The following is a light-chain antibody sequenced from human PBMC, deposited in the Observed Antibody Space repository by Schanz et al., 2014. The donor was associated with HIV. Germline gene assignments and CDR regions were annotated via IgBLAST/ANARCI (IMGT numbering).Light chain of an antibody. Sequence: EIVLTQSPGTLSLSPGERATLSCRASQRLSSAYLAWYQQKRDQPPRLVIYATSTRAVGIPYRFSGSGSGTDFTLTITRLEPEDFAVYFCQQSGSSLRTFGQGTKVEIK. V-gene: IGKV3-20*01. CDR2: ATS. CDR1: QRLSSAY. CDR3: QQSGSSLRT. J-gene: IGKJ1*01.